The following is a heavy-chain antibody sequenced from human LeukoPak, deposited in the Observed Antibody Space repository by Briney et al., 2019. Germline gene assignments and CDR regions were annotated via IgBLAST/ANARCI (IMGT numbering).Heavy chain of an antibody. CDR1: RNSFTTHG. Sequence: GASVLVSCKASRNSFTTHGITWVRQAPGQGLEWMGWISTNSGDTNYAQKVRGRVTMTTDTSTGTAYMELRSLGSDDTAVYYCARDYYDSSGYLDYWGQGTLVTVSS. D-gene: IGHD3-22*01. J-gene: IGHJ4*02. CDR2: ISTNSGDT. CDR3: ARDYYDSSGYLDY. V-gene: IGHV1-18*01.